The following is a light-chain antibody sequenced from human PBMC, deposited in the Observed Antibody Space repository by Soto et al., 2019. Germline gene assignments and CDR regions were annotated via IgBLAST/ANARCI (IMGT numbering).Light chain of an antibody. V-gene: IGLV2-23*03. Sequence: QSALTQPASVSGSPGQSITISCTGTSSDVGSYNLVSWYQQHPGKAPKLMIYEGSKRPSGVSNRFSGSKSGNTASLTISGLQAEDEADYYCCSCAGSSTFAYVFGTGTKVTVL. CDR3: CSCAGSSTFAYV. J-gene: IGLJ1*01. CDR2: EGS. CDR1: SSDVGSYNL.